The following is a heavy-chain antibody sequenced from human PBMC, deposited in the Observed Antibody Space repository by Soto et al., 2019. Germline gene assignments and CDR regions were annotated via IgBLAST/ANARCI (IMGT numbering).Heavy chain of an antibody. CDR1: GYTFTSDA. J-gene: IGHJ4*02. CDR2: INPFDGSR. CDR3: SRVDPGETSPFDH. Sequence: ASVKVSCKASGYTFTSDAMHWVRQAPGQGLEWMGWINPFDGSRMFAQSFQGRVTFTRDTSTSTVYMELSGLRSDDTAVYYCSRVDPGETSPFDHWGQGTLVTVSS. D-gene: IGHD3-10*01. V-gene: IGHV1-46*03.